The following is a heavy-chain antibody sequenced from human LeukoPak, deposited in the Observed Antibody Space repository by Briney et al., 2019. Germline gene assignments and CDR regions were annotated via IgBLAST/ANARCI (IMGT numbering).Heavy chain of an antibody. CDR2: IYYTGST. CDR3: ARQGHRMGYDFWSGYRHFDY. CDR1: GGSISSSSYY. D-gene: IGHD3-3*01. V-gene: IGHV4-39*01. Sequence: PSETLSLTCTVSGGSISSSSYYWGWVRQPPGKGLEWIGSIYYTGSTYYKPSLKSRVTISVDTSKNQFSLTVSSVTAADTAVYYCARQGHRMGYDFWSGYRHFDYWGQGTLVTVSS. J-gene: IGHJ4*02.